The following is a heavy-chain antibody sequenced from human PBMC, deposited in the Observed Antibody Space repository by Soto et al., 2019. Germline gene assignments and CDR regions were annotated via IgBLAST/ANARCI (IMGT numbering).Heavy chain of an antibody. Sequence: LSLTCAVSGGSISSSNWWSWVRQPPGKWLDWIVEIYHSGSTNYNPSLKSRVTISVDKSKNQFSLKLSSVTAADTAVYYCARGSPSLRDGYNYDYWGQGTLVTVSS. CDR1: GGSISSSNW. CDR3: ARGSPSLRDGYNYDY. CDR2: IYHSGST. V-gene: IGHV4-4*02. D-gene: IGHD5-12*01. J-gene: IGHJ4*02.